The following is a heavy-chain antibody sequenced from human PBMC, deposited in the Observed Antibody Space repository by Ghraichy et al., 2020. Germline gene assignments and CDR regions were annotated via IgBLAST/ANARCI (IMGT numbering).Heavy chain of an antibody. J-gene: IGHJ6*03. CDR1: GFTFSSYS. Sequence: GGLRLSCAASGFTFSSYSMNWVRQAPGKGLEWVSSISSSSSYIYYADSVKGRFTISRDNAKNSLYLQMNSLRAEDTAVYYCARGGDYYYMDVWGKGTTVTVSS. CDR2: ISSSSSYI. CDR3: ARGGDYYYMDV. D-gene: IGHD3-10*01. V-gene: IGHV3-21*01.